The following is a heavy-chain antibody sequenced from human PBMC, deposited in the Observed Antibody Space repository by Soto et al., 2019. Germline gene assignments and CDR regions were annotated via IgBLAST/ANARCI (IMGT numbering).Heavy chain of an antibody. J-gene: IGHJ4*02. CDR2: VSSSGST. V-gene: IGHV4-59*01. Sequence: QVQLQESGPGLVKPSETLSLTCTVSGGSISGNSWSWIRQPPGKGLEWIGYVSSSGSTKYNPSLKSRVTISVDTSKNQFSLKLTSVTAADTAVYYCASVWRQQLPFFDFWGQGTLLTVSS. CDR1: GGSISGNS. D-gene: IGHD6-13*01. CDR3: ASVWRQQLPFFDF.